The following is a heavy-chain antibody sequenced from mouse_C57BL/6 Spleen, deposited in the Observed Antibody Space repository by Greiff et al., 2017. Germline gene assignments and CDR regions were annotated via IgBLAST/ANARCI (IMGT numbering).Heavy chain of an antibody. CDR1: GYAFTNYL. CDR2: INPGSGGT. J-gene: IGHJ4*01. CDR3: ARRDWDVAMDY. D-gene: IGHD4-1*01. Sequence: QVQLQQSGAELVRPGTSVKVSCKASGYAFTNYLIEWVKQRPGQGLEWIGVINPGSGGTNYNEKFKGKATLTADKSSSTAYMPRSSLTSEDSAVYFCARRDWDVAMDYWGQGTSGTVSS. V-gene: IGHV1-54*01.